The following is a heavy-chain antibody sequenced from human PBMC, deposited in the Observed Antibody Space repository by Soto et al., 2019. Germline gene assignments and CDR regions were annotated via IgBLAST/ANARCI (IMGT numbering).Heavy chain of an antibody. J-gene: IGHJ4*02. CDR1: GFSFDDYT. Sequence: GGSLRLSCAASGFSFDDYTMHWVRQGPGKGLEWVSLITWDGGTTYYADSVKGRFTISRDNSKNSLYLQMNSLRTEDTALYYCAKDINSSGWYSLDYWGQGTLVTVSS. D-gene: IGHD6-19*01. CDR3: AKDINSSGWYSLDY. CDR2: ITWDGGTT. V-gene: IGHV3-43*01.